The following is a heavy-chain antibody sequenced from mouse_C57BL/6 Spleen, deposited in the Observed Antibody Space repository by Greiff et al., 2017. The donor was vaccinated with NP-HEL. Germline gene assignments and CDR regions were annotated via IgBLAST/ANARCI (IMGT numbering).Heavy chain of an antibody. Sequence: EVQGVESGGDLVKPGGSLKLSCAASGFTFSSYGMSWVRQTPDKRLEWVATISSGGSYTYYPDSVKGRFTISRDNAKNTLYLQRISLKSEYTAIYYCARRRYSNYAMDYWGQGTSVTVSS. D-gene: IGHD2-5*01. CDR3: ARRRYSNYAMDY. CDR1: GFTFSSYG. J-gene: IGHJ4*01. CDR2: ISSGGSYT. V-gene: IGHV5-6*01.